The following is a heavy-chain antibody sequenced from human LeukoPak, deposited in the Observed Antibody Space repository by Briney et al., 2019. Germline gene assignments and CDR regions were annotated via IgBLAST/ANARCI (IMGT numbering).Heavy chain of an antibody. CDR3: TRRVGGTPDY. Sequence: GGSLRLSCAASGFTFSSYVMTWVRQAPGGGLEWVSAVGTHSTSTDYSDSVKGRFTISRDDSKNTVFLQMTSLRVEDTALYYCTRRVGGTPDYWGLGTLVTVSS. CDR1: GFTFSSYV. J-gene: IGHJ4*02. V-gene: IGHV3-23*01. D-gene: IGHD1-26*01. CDR2: VGTHSTST.